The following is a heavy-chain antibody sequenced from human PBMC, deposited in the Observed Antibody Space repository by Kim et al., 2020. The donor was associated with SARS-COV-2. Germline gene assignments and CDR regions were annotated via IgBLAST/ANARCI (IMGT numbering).Heavy chain of an antibody. CDR2: INPSGGST. CDR1: GYTFTSYY. Sequence: ASVKVSCKASGYTFTSYYMHWVRQAPGQGLEWMGIINPSGGSTSYAQKFQGRVTMTRDTSTSTVYMELSSLRSEDTAVYYCARDSSSYYDILTGYSDAFDIWGQGTMVTVSS. D-gene: IGHD3-9*01. J-gene: IGHJ3*02. V-gene: IGHV1-46*01. CDR3: ARDSSSYYDILTGYSDAFDI.